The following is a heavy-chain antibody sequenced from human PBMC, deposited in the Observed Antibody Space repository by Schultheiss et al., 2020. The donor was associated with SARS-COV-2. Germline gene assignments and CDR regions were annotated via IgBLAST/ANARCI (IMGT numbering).Heavy chain of an antibody. D-gene: IGHD3-10*01. J-gene: IGHJ4*02. V-gene: IGHV1-69*05. CDR2: IIPIFGTA. CDR3: ARDWVTMLRGVIGL. Sequence: KISCKASGYTFTSYYMHWVRQAPGQGLEWMGGIIPIFGTANYAQKFQGRVTITRDTSASTAYMELSGLRSEDTAVYYCARDWVTMLRGVIGLWGQGTLVTVSS. CDR1: GYTFTSYY.